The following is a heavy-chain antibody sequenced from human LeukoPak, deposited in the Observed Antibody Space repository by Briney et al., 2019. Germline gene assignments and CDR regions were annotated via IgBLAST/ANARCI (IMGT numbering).Heavy chain of an antibody. D-gene: IGHD6-13*01. J-gene: IGHJ3*02. V-gene: IGHV7-4-1*02. Sequence: ASVKVSCKASGYTFTSYAMNWVRQAPGQGLEWMGWINTNTGNPTYAQGFTGRFVFSLDTSVSTAYLQISSLKAEDTAVYYCASRYSSSAGQPFDIWGQGTMVTVSS. CDR3: ASRYSSSAGQPFDI. CDR2: INTNTGNP. CDR1: GYTFTSYA.